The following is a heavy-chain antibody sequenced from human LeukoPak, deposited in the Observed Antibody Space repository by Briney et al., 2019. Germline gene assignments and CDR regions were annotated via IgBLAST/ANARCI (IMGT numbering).Heavy chain of an antibody. Sequence: VASVKVSCKASGYTFTGYYMHWVRQAPGQGLEWMGWISPNSGGTNYAQKFQGRVTMTRDTSISTAYMELSSLRPDDTAVYYCARDLSVTIFGVVPPYNWFDPWGQGTLVTVSS. D-gene: IGHD3-3*01. V-gene: IGHV1-2*02. CDR1: GYTFTGYY. CDR3: ARDLSVTIFGVVPPYNWFDP. J-gene: IGHJ5*02. CDR2: ISPNSGGT.